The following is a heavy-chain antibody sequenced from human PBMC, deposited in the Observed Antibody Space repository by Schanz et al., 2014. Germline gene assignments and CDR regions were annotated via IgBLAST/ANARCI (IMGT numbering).Heavy chain of an antibody. CDR2: ISGSNGNT. Sequence: QVQLVQSGAEVKKPGASVKVSCKASGYTFISYGISWVRQAPGQGLEWLGWISGSNGNTNYTQKFQDKVTIPADTSTTTAYMELSSLRSDDTAVYYCARGGGPEDVFDIWGQGTIXTVSS. CDR1: GYTFISYG. D-gene: IGHD5-12*01. J-gene: IGHJ3*02. V-gene: IGHV1-18*01. CDR3: ARGGGPEDVFDI.